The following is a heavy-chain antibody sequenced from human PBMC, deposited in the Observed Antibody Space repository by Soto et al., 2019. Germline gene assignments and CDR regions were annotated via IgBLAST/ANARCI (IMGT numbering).Heavy chain of an antibody. J-gene: IGHJ3*02. Sequence: QVQLVESGGGVVQPGRSLRLSCAASGFRFSTYGMYWVRQAPAGGLEWVALVWYDGSKEYYADSVKGRFTISRDNSKNTLYLQMNSLRAEDTAVYFCARTDWNYGTGVFDIWGQGTMVTVSS. CDR1: GFRFSTYG. V-gene: IGHV3-33*01. CDR3: ARTDWNYGTGVFDI. CDR2: VWYDGSKE. D-gene: IGHD1-7*01.